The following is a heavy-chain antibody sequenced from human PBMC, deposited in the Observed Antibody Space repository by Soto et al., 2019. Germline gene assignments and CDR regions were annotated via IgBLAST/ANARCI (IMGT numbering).Heavy chain of an antibody. CDR2: IYSGGST. CDR1: GVTVCSNY. D-gene: IGHD3-3*01. J-gene: IGHJ6*02. Sequence: CGSLRLSCAASGVTVCSNYMSWVRKKPGKGLEWVSVIYSGGSTYYADSVKGRFTISRDNSKNTLYLQMNSLRAEDTAVYYCARRYYDFWSGYYTRDYYYGMDVWGQGTTVTVSS. CDR3: ARRYYDFWSGYYTRDYYYGMDV. V-gene: IGHV3-66*01.